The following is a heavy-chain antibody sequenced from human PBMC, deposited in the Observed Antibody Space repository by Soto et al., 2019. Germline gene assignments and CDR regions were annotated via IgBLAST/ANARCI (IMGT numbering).Heavy chain of an antibody. CDR1: GFTFSSYA. V-gene: IGHV3-23*01. J-gene: IGHJ4*02. D-gene: IGHD3-22*01. CDR2: ISGSGGST. CDR3: AKVGVGPNYYDSSGFDY. Sequence: GGSLRLSCAAYGFTFSSYAMSWVRQAPGKGVEWVSAISGSGGSTYYADSVKGRFTISRDNSKNTLYLQMNSLRAEDTAVYYCAKVGVGPNYYDSSGFDYWGQGTLVTVSS.